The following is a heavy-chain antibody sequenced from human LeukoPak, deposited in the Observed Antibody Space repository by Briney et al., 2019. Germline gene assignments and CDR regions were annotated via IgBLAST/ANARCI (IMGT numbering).Heavy chain of an antibody. D-gene: IGHD3-10*01. Sequence: GGSLRLSRAASGFTFSSNSMTWVRQTPGKGMEWVSGISGSGDSTFYADSVKGRFTISRDNSRNTLYLQMSSLRPEDTAVYYCTKWSGFGDDWGQGTLVTVSS. CDR3: TKWSGFGDD. J-gene: IGHJ4*02. CDR2: ISGSGDST. CDR1: GFTFSSNS. V-gene: IGHV3-23*01.